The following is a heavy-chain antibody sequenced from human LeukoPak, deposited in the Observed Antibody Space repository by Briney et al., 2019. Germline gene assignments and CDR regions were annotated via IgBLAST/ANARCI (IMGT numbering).Heavy chain of an antibody. CDR2: INVYNGYT. CDR1: GYTVRSYA. CDR3: ARVECSSTTCYDDY. Sequence: GASVKVSCKTAGYTVRSYAISWVRQAPGQRLERMGWINVYNGYTNYARNFQGRVTMTTDTSTSTAYMEVRSLRSDDTAVYYCARVECSSTTCYDDYWGQGTLVIVSS. J-gene: IGHJ4*02. D-gene: IGHD2-2*01. V-gene: IGHV1-18*01.